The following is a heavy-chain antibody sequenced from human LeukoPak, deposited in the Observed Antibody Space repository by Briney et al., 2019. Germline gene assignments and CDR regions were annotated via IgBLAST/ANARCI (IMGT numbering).Heavy chain of an antibody. CDR1: GGSFSGYY. Sequence: SETLSLTCAVYGGSFSGYYWSWIRQPPGKGLEWIGEINHSGSTNYNPSLKSRVTISVDTSKNQFSLKLSSVTAADTAVYYCARVVLIAPYYYYMDVWGKGTTVTVSS. J-gene: IGHJ6*03. CDR3: ARVVLIAPYYYYMDV. CDR2: INHSGST. V-gene: IGHV4-34*01. D-gene: IGHD2-21*01.